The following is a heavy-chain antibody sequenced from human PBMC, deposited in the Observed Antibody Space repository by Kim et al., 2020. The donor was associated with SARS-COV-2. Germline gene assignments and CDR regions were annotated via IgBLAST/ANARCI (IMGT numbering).Heavy chain of an antibody. Sequence: SVKVSCEASGGTFSTYAISWVRQAPGQGLEWMGRIIPILGIANYAQKFQGRVTITADKSTSTAYMELSSLRSEDTALYYCATRGGFCSGYYTSDYYYYVMDVWGQGTTVTVSS. CDR2: IIPILGIA. CDR3: ATRGGFCSGYYTSDYYYYVMDV. D-gene: IGHD3-3*01. J-gene: IGHJ6*02. CDR1: GGTFSTYA. V-gene: IGHV1-69*04.